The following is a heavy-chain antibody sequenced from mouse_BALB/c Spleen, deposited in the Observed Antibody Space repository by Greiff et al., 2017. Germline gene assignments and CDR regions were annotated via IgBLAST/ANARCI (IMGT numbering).Heavy chain of an antibody. J-gene: IGHJ2*01. V-gene: IGHV1-9*01. Sequence: QVQLQQSGAELMKPGASVKISCKATGYTFSSYWIEWVKQRPGHGLEWIGEILPGSGSTNYNEKFKGKATFTADTSSNTAYMQLSSLTSEDSAVYYCASGDYGNYVGYWGQGTTLTVSS. CDR3: ASGDYGNYVGY. D-gene: IGHD2-1*01. CDR2: ILPGSGST. CDR1: GYTFSSYW.